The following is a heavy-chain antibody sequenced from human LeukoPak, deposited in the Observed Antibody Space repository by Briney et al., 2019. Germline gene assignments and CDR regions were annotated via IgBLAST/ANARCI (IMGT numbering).Heavy chain of an antibody. CDR2: ISSSGTTV. Sequence: PGGSLRLSCAASGFTFRSYEMNWVRQAPGRGLEWVSYISSSGTTVYYADSVKGRFTISRDNSKNTLYLQMNSLRADDTAVYFCARGFVGATVRLAGDYWGQGTLVTVSS. CDR1: GFTFRSYE. D-gene: IGHD1-26*01. J-gene: IGHJ4*02. CDR3: ARGFVGATVRLAGDY. V-gene: IGHV3-48*03.